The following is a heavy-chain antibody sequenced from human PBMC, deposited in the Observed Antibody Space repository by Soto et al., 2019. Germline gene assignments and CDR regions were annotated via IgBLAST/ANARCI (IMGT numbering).Heavy chain of an antibody. D-gene: IGHD6-13*01. Sequence: PGGCLRLSCAASGFTFSSYSMNWVRQAPGKGLEWVSSISSSSSYIYYADSVKGRFTISRDNAKNSLYLQMNSLRAEDTAVYYYARADSSSWENFDYWGQGTLVTVSS. V-gene: IGHV3-21*01. CDR1: GFTFSSYS. CDR2: ISSSSSYI. CDR3: ARADSSSWENFDY. J-gene: IGHJ4*02.